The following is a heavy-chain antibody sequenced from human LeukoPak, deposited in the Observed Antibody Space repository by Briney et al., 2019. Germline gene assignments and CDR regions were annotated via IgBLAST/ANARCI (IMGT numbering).Heavy chain of an antibody. CDR2: ISSSGSDK. Sequence: GGSLRLSCAASGFPFSDHEMNWVRQAPGKGLEWVSYISSSGSDKYYPVSVKGRFTISRDNAKNSLYLQMNSLRAEDTAVYHCARRTSGAFAIWGQGTKVTVSS. J-gene: IGHJ3*02. CDR1: GFPFSDHE. V-gene: IGHV3-48*03. CDR3: ARRTSGAFAI.